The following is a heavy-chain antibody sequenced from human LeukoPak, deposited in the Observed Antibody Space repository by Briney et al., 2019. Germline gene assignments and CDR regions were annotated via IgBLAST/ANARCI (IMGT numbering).Heavy chain of an antibody. Sequence: GGSLRLSCSASGFTFSTSAMHWVRQAPGKGLEYVSAISDSGANTYYTVSVKGRFTISRDNSKNSLYLQMNSLRVEDTAVYYCVSGATPAYWGQGTLVTVSS. CDR2: ISDSGANT. D-gene: IGHD5-12*01. V-gene: IGHV3-64*04. CDR1: GFTFSTSA. CDR3: VSGATPAY. J-gene: IGHJ4*02.